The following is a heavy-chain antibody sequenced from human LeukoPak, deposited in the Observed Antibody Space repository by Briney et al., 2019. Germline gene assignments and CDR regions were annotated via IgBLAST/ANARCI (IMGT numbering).Heavy chain of an antibody. D-gene: IGHD3-3*01. J-gene: IGHJ4*02. CDR1: GGTFSSYA. Sequence: GASVKVSCKASGGTFSSYAISWVRQAPGHGLEWMGRIIPIFGTANYAQKFQGGVTITTDESTSTAYMELSSLRSEDTAVYYCAREKYYDFWSPPDYWGQGTLVTVSS. CDR2: IIPIFGTA. CDR3: AREKYYDFWSPPDY. V-gene: IGHV1-69*05.